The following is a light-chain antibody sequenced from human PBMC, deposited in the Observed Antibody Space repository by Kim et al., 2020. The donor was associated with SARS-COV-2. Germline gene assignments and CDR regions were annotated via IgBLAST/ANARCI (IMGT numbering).Light chain of an antibody. Sequence: LTQPASVSGSPGQSITISCTGTSSDVGGYNYVSWYQQHPGKAPKLMIYDVSNRPSGVSNRFSGSKSGNTASLTISGLQAEDEADYYCSSYTSSSTLGVVFGGGTQLTVL. V-gene: IGLV2-14*03. CDR2: DVS. J-gene: IGLJ2*01. CDR1: SSDVGGYNY. CDR3: SSYTSSSTLGVV.